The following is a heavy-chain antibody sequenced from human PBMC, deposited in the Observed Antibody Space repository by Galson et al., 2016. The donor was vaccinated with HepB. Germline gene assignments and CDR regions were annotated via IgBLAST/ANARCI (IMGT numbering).Heavy chain of an antibody. D-gene: IGHD5-12*01. Sequence: SVKVSCKASGYTFNNYYMHWVRQAPGQGPEWMGIINPSGDSTTYAQKFHGRVTLTRDTSTSTAYMELISLTSEDTAVYYWARVGEDIVATTAGFEHWGQGTLVTVSS. V-gene: IGHV1-46*02. CDR2: INPSGDST. CDR1: GYTFNNYY. CDR3: ARVGEDIVATTAGFEH. J-gene: IGHJ4*02.